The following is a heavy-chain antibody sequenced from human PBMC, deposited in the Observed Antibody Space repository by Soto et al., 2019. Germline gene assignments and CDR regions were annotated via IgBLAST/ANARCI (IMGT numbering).Heavy chain of an antibody. CDR1: GFTFSSFA. V-gene: IGHV3-30-3*01. D-gene: IGHD3-3*01. CDR2: ISHDGRIE. Sequence: QVHLVESGGGVVQPGRSLRLSCAASGFTFSSFALHWVRQAPGEGLKWVALISHDGRIENYADSVKGRFIISRDNSKNTVYMQMDSLRLEDTGVYYCARDGLPDDFRSGGYWFDPWGQGTQVTVSS. CDR3: ARDGLPDDFRSGGYWFDP. J-gene: IGHJ5*02.